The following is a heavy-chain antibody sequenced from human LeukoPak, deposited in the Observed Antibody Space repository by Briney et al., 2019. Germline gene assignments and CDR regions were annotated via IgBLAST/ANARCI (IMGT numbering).Heavy chain of an antibody. J-gene: IGHJ6*02. CDR2: IVVGSGHT. CDR3: AADHQFSGWESAYGMDV. CDR1: GFSFTTSA. V-gene: IGHV1-58*02. Sequence: SVKVSCKASGFSFTTSAMQWVRQARGQRLEWIGWIVVGSGHTRYAQKFQERITINRDMSTSTAYMQLSSLRSEGTAVYYCAADHQFSGWESAYGMDVWGQGTTVTVSS. D-gene: IGHD6-19*01.